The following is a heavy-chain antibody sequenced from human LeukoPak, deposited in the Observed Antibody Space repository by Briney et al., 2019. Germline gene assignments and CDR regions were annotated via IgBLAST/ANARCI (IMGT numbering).Heavy chain of an antibody. CDR2: IYYSGST. J-gene: IGHJ6*03. CDR3: ASTVTTSSYYYYYYMDV. D-gene: IGHD4-17*01. V-gene: IGHV4-59*08. CDR1: GGSISSYY. Sequence: SETLSLTCTVSGGSISSYYWSWIRQPPGKGLDWIGYIYYSGSTNYNPSLKSRVTISVDTSKNQFSLKLSSVTAADTAVYYCASTVTTSSYYYYYYMDVWGKGTTVTVSS.